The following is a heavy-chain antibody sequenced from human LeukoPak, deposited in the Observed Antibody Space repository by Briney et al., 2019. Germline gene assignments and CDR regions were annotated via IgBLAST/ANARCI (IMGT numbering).Heavy chain of an antibody. CDR1: GYTFTSYG. CDR3: AREPTMAPLDY. D-gene: IGHD3-10*01. J-gene: IGHJ4*02. V-gene: IGHV1-18*01. CDR2: ISGYNGNT. Sequence: ASVKVSCKASGYTFTSYGISWVRQAPGQGLEWMGWISGYNGNTNYAQKFQGRVTITADKSTSTAYMELSSLRSEDTAVYYCAREPTMAPLDYWGQGTLVTVSS.